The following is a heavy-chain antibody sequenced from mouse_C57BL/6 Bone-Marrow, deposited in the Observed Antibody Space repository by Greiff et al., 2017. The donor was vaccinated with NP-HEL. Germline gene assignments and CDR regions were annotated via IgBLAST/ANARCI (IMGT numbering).Heavy chain of an antibody. J-gene: IGHJ1*03. Sequence: EVKLQESGPGLVKPSQSLSLTCSVTGYSITSGYYWNWIRQFPGNKLEWMGYISYDGSNNYNPSLKNRISITRDTSKNQFFLKLNSVTTEDTATYYCARDRKGNYWYFDVWGTGTTVTVSS. CDR3: ARDRKGNYWYFDV. V-gene: IGHV3-6*01. CDR1: GYSITSGYY. CDR2: ISYDGSN.